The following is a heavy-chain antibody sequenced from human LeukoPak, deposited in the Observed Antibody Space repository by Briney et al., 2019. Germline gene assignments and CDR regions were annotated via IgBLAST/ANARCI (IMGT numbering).Heavy chain of an antibody. CDR3: TRDFCTGNNCFSGAGY. Sequence: PGGTLRLSCAASGFTFSSYWMYWVRRVPGKGLVWVSRINTDGTTTNYADSVQGRFTVSRDNAKSTLYLQMNSLRAEDTAVYFCTRDFCTGNNCFSGAGYWGQGTLVTVSS. CDR2: INTDGTTT. CDR1: GFTFSSYW. V-gene: IGHV3-74*01. D-gene: IGHD2-8*02. J-gene: IGHJ4*02.